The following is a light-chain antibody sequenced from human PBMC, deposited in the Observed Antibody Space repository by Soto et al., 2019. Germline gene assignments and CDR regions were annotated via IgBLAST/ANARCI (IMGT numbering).Light chain of an antibody. Sequence: DLQMTQSPSSLSTYVGDRVTITCRASQDIGSSLAWYQQKPGKLPNLLIYGASTLQSGVPSRFSGSGSGTYFTLTISSLRPDDVASYYCQKYNSAPFTFGPGTKVDLK. CDR2: GAS. J-gene: IGKJ3*01. CDR1: QDIGSS. V-gene: IGKV1-27*01. CDR3: QKYNSAPFT.